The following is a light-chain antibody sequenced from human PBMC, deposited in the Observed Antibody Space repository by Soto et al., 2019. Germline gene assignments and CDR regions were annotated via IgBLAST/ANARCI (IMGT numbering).Light chain of an antibody. CDR3: QQYTNWPPWT. Sequence: EIVMTQSPATLSVSPGERATLSCRASQSVSSNLAWYQQKPGQAPRRLIYGASTRATGIPARFSGSGSGTEFTLTISSLQSEDFSVYYCQQYTNWPPWTFGQGTKLEIK. CDR2: GAS. J-gene: IGKJ2*02. V-gene: IGKV3-15*01. CDR1: QSVSSN.